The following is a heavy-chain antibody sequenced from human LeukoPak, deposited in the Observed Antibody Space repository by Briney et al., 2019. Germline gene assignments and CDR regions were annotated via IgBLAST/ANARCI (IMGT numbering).Heavy chain of an antibody. D-gene: IGHD6-19*01. J-gene: IGHJ4*02. V-gene: IGHV3-48*03. CDR2: ISSSGSTI. Sequence: GGSLRLSCAASGFTFSSYEMDWVRQAPGKGLEWVSYISSSGSTIYYADSVKGRFTISRDNAKNSLYLQMNSLRAEDTAVYYCARDAPMAVAGFGTFDYWGQGTLVTVPS. CDR1: GFTFSSYE. CDR3: ARDAPMAVAGFGTFDY.